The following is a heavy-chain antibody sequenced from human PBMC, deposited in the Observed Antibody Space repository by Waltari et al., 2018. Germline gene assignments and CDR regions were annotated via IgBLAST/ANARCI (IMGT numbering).Heavy chain of an antibody. CDR2: INAGKGST. CDR3: ANSSVDSSPILDL. J-gene: IGHJ5*02. CDR1: GYTFSSYL. Sequence: QVQLVQSGAEVKKPGASVKVSCKASGYTFSSYLLHWVRQAPGHRLEWMGWINAGKGSTKYSQNFQGRVTITRDTSAGTAYMDLRSLVSEDTAMYYCANSSVDSSPILDLWGQGTLVTVSS. D-gene: IGHD6-13*01. V-gene: IGHV1-3*01.